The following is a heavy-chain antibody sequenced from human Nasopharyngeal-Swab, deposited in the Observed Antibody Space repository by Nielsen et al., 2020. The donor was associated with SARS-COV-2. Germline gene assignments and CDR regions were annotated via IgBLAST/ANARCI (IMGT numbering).Heavy chain of an antibody. V-gene: IGHV5-51*01. CDR3: ARFTPPGRYYDFWFYYMDV. CDR1: GYSFTSYW. Sequence: GESLKISCKGSGYSFTSYWIGWVRQMPGKGLEWMGIIYPGDSDIRYSPSFQGQVTISADKSISTAYLQWSSLKASDTAMYYCARFTPPGRYYDFWFYYMDVWGKGTTVTVSS. J-gene: IGHJ6*03. D-gene: IGHD3-3*01. CDR2: IYPGDSDI.